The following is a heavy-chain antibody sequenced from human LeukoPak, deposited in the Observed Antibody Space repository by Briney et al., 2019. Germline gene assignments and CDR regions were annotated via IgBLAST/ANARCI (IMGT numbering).Heavy chain of an antibody. CDR3: ARIWIVVGGGWFDP. J-gene: IGHJ5*02. Sequence: GASVKVSCKASGYTFTSYGISWVRQAPGQGLEWMGWISAYNGNTNYAQNLQGRVTMTTDTSTSTAYMGLRSLRSDDTAVYFCARIWIVVGGGWFDPWGQGTLVTVSS. V-gene: IGHV1-18*04. CDR1: GYTFTSYG. D-gene: IGHD3-22*01. CDR2: ISAYNGNT.